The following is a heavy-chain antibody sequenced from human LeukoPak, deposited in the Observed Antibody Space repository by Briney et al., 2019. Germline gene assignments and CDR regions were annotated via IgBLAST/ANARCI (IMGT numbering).Heavy chain of an antibody. J-gene: IGHJ4*02. CDR1: GGSISSSSYS. CDR3: ARDRGVAAAVTFDY. CDR2: MYYSGGT. V-gene: IGHV4-39*07. Sequence: PSETLSLTCTVSGGSISSSSYSWVWIRQPPGKGLEWIGIMYYSGGTYYNPSLKSRVTYSVNTSKNQFSLKLNSVTAADTAVYYCARDRGVAAAVTFDYWGQGTLVTVSS. D-gene: IGHD6-13*01.